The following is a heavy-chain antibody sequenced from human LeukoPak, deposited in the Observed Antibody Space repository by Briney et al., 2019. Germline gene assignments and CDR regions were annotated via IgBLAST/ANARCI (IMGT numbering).Heavy chain of an antibody. D-gene: IGHD3-22*01. CDR3: AKLVLRYDSFPNYFDY. V-gene: IGHV3-23*01. J-gene: IGHJ4*02. CDR2: ISGSGGST. CDR1: GFTFSSYA. Sequence: GGSLTLSCAASGFTFSSYAMSWVRQAPGKGLVWVSAISGSGGSTYYADSVKGRFTISRDNSKNTLYLQMNSLRAEDTAVYYCAKLVLRYDSFPNYFDYWGQGTLVTVSS.